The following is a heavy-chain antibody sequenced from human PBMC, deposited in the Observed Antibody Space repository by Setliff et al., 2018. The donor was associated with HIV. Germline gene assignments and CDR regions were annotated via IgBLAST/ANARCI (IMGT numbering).Heavy chain of an antibody. CDR2: INTGNGNT. CDR3: ARTLTYYFDGSFSSGPADY. CDR1: GYTFTTYA. D-gene: IGHD3-22*01. V-gene: IGHV1-3*04. Sequence: ASVKVSCKASGYTFTTYAMIWVLQAPGQSLEWMGWINTGNGNTRLSQKFQGRVTISRDTSASTAYVELYSLTSEDTAVYYCARTLTYYFDGSFSSGPADYWGLGTLVTVSA. J-gene: IGHJ4*02.